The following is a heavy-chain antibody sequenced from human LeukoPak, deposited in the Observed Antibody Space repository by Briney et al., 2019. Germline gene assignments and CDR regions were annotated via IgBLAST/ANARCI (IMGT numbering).Heavy chain of an antibody. CDR3: ARNRTGTTDYYSYMDV. D-gene: IGHD1-1*01. Sequence: SETLSLTCAVSGYSISSGYYWGWIRQPPGKGLEWIGSIYHSGSTYYNPSLKSRVTISVDTSKNQFSLKLSSVTAADTAVYYCARNRTGTTDYYSYMDVWGKGTTVTVSS. V-gene: IGHV4-38-2*01. J-gene: IGHJ6*03. CDR2: IYHSGST. CDR1: GYSISSGYY.